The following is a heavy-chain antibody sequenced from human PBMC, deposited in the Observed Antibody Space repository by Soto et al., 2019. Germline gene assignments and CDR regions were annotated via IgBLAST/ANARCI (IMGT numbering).Heavy chain of an antibody. J-gene: IGHJ4*02. CDR1: GFTFSSYA. Sequence: EVQLLESGGGLVQPGGSLRLSCAASGFTFSSYAMSWVRQAPGKGLEWVSAISGSGGSTYYADSVKGRFTISRDNSKNTLYLQMNSLRAEDTAVYYCAKEYYDFWSGYYTGHFDYWGQGTLVTVSS. D-gene: IGHD3-3*01. CDR3: AKEYYDFWSGYYTGHFDY. V-gene: IGHV3-23*01. CDR2: ISGSGGST.